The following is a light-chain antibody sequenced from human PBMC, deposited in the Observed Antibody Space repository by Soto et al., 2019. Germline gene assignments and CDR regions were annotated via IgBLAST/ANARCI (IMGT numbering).Light chain of an antibody. J-gene: IGLJ3*02. CDR1: TRDVGSYNL. V-gene: IGLV2-14*01. CDR2: EVR. CDR3: SSYTTTSTLV. Sequence: QSALTQPASVSGSPGQSITIACTCTTRDVGSYNLVSWFQQRPGEAPKLIISEVRNRPSGISYRFTGSKSGNTASLTISWLQAEDEADYYCSSYTTTSTLVFGGGTK.